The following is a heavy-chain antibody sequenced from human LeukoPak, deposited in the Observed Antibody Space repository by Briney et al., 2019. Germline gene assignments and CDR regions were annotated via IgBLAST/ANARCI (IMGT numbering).Heavy chain of an antibody. CDR1: GGSFSGYY. J-gene: IGHJ4*02. CDR2: INHSGST. CDR3: ARLPPLDY. V-gene: IGHV4-34*01. Sequence: SETLSLTCAVYGGSFSGYYWSWIRQPPGKGLEWIGEINHSGSTNYNPSLKSRVTISVDTSKNQFSLKLSSVTAADTAVYYCARLPPLDYWGQGTLVTVSS.